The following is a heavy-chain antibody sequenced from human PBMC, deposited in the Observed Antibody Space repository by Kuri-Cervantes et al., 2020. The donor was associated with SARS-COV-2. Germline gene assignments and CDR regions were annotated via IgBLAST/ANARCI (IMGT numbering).Heavy chain of an antibody. V-gene: IGHV1-69*13. D-gene: IGHD4-17*01. J-gene: IGHJ5*02. CDR1: GGTFSSYA. CDR3: ARGVMTTVTMYGFDP. CDR2: IIPIFGTA. Sequence: SVKVSCKASGGTFSSYAISWVRQAPGQGLEWMGGIIPIFGTANYAQKFQGRVTITADESTSTAYRELSSLRSEDTAVNYCARGVMTTVTMYGFDPWGQGNLVNGAS.